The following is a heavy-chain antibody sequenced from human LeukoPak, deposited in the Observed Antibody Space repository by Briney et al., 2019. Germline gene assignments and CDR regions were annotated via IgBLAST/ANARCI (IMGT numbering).Heavy chain of an antibody. CDR3: ARDRELDAFDI. D-gene: IGHD1-26*01. CDR2: IYYSGST. J-gene: IGHJ3*02. CDR1: GGSISSGDYY. V-gene: IGHV4-30-4*01. Sequence: SETLSLTCTVSGGSISSGDYYWSWIRQPPGKGLEWIGYIYYSGSTYYNPSLRSRLTISVDMSKNQFSLKLSSVTAADTAVYYCARDRELDAFDIRGQGTMVTVSS.